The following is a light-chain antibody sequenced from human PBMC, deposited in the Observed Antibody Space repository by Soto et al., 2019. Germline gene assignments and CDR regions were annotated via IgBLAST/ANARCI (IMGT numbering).Light chain of an antibody. CDR1: QGISSY. V-gene: IGKV1-9*01. Sequence: DIQLTQSPSFLSASVGDRVTITCRASQGISSYLAWYQQKSGKAPKLLLYSASTLQSGVPSRFSGSESGSEFTLTISSLQPEDFGTYYCQQLNNYPVTVGPGTKVDIK. J-gene: IGKJ3*01. CDR3: QQLNNYPVT. CDR2: SAS.